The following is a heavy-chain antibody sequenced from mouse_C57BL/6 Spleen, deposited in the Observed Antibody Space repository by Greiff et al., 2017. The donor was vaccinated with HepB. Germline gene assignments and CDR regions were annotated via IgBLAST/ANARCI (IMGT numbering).Heavy chain of an antibody. CDR3: TRSGYYGYFDV. CDR2: IRNKANNHAT. V-gene: IGHV6-6*01. J-gene: IGHJ1*03. CDR1: GFTFSDAW. D-gene: IGHD1-3*01. Sequence: EVKLEESGGGLVQPGGSMKLSCAASGFTFSDAWMDWVRQSPEKGLEWVAEIRNKANNHATYYAESVKGRFTISRDDCKSSVYLQMNSLRAGDTGIYYCTRSGYYGYFDVWGTGTTVTVSS.